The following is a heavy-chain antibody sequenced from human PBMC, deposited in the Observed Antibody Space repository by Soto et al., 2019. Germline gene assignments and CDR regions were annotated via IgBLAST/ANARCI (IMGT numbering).Heavy chain of an antibody. CDR3: AREGGIVGATAADY. CDR2: IYYSGST. CDR1: GGSISSGGYY. D-gene: IGHD1-26*01. J-gene: IGHJ4*02. Sequence: QVQLQESGPGLVKPSQTLSLTCTVSGGSISSGGYYWSWIRQHPGKGLEWIGYIYYSGSTYYNPSSKSRVTIXVXTXXTQCSLKLSSVTAADTAVYYCAREGGIVGATAADYWGQGTLVTVSS. V-gene: IGHV4-31*03.